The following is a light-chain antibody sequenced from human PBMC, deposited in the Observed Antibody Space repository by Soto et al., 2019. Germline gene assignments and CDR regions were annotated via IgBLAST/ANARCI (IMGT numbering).Light chain of an antibody. CDR2: AAS. Sequence: DIQMTQSPSSLSASVGDRVTITCRASHVISTYLAWYQQKPGKAPKLLIYAASTLQSGVPSRFSGSASGTEFTLTISSLQPDDFATYYCQQYNSYSPTWTFGQGTKVDIK. V-gene: IGKV1-9*01. CDR1: HVISTY. CDR3: QQYNSYSPTWT. J-gene: IGKJ1*01.